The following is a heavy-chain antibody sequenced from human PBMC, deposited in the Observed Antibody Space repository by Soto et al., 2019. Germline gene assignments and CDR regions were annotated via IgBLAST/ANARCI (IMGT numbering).Heavy chain of an antibody. CDR2: IWFDGSNK. CDR3: AKRERARLVVPAAIDY. V-gene: IGHV3-33*06. CDR1: GVTFNRCG. Sequence: GGSLRLSCVASGVTFNRCGFHWVRQAPGKGLEWVAVIWFDGSNKYYADSVKGRFTISRDNSKNTLYLQMNSLRAEDTVVYYCAKRERARLVVPAAIDYWGQGTLVTVSS. J-gene: IGHJ4*02. D-gene: IGHD2-2*01.